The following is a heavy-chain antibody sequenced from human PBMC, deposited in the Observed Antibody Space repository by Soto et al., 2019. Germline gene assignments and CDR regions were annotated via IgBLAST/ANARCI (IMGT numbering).Heavy chain of an antibody. CDR3: AREFGGSPYSSSWYVLDY. CDR2: ISSSSSYT. D-gene: IGHD6-13*01. Sequence: PGGSLRLSCAASGFTFSDYYMSWIRQAPGKGLEWVSYISSSSSYTNYADSVKGRFTISRDNAKNSLYLQMNSLRAEDTAVYYCAREFGGSPYSSSWYVLDYWGQGTLVTVSS. J-gene: IGHJ4*02. V-gene: IGHV3-11*06. CDR1: GFTFSDYY.